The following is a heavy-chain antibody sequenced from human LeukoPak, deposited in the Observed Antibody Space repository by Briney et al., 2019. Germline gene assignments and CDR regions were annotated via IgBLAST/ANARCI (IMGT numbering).Heavy chain of an antibody. Sequence: GASVKVSCKASGYTFTSYYMHWVRQAPGQGLEWMGIINPSGGSTSYAQKFQGRVTMTRDTSTSTVYMELSSLRSEDTAVYYCARDDRIATRPDNWFDPWGQGTLVTVSS. J-gene: IGHJ5*02. V-gene: IGHV1-46*01. CDR3: ARDDRIATRPDNWFDP. CDR2: INPSGGST. D-gene: IGHD6-6*01. CDR1: GYTFTSYY.